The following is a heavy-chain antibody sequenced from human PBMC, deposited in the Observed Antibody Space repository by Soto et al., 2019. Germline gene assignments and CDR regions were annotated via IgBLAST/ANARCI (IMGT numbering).Heavy chain of an antibody. D-gene: IGHD4-17*01. CDR3: ARATTVVTLFDY. CDR2: IYYSGST. Sequence: SETLSLTCTVSGGSIVSGGYCCIWIRQHPGKGLEWIGYIYYSGSTYYNPSLKSRVTISVDTSKNQFSLKLSSVTAADTAVYYCARATTVVTLFDYWGQGTLVTVSS. J-gene: IGHJ4*02. CDR1: GGSIVSGGYC. V-gene: IGHV4-31*03.